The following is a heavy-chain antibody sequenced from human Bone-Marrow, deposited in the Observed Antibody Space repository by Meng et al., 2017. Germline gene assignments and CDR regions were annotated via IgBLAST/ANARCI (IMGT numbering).Heavy chain of an antibody. CDR1: GFTFGDYA. CDR3: ARAGFYGGNSGYFAY. Sequence: GESLKISCTASGFTFGDYAMSWVRQAPGKGLVWVSCINSDGRDTSYADSRKGRFTISRDNAKNTLYLHMNSLRAEDTAVYYCARAGFYGGNSGYFAYWGQGTLVTVSS. V-gene: IGHV3-74*01. D-gene: IGHD4-23*01. CDR2: INSDGRDT. J-gene: IGHJ4*02.